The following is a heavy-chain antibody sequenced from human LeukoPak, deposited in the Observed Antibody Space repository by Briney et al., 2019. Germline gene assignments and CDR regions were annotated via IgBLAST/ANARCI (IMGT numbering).Heavy chain of an antibody. CDR2: IRYDGGNT. J-gene: IGHJ4*02. CDR3: ARGTDCSGGSCYQPFDY. V-gene: IGHV3-30*02. Sequence: GGSLRLSCAASGFIFSNYAMQWVRQAPGMGLEWVAFIRYDGGNTYYADSVKGRFTISRDNSKNTLYLQMNSLRAEDTALYYCARGTDCSGGSCYQPFDYWGQGTLVTVSS. D-gene: IGHD2-15*01. CDR1: GFIFSNYA.